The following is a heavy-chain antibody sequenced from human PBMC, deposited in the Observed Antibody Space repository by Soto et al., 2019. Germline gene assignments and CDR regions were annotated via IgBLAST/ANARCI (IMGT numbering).Heavy chain of an antibody. CDR1: GIIFSNTW. CDR3: ATDPPRNYYDNNVPMGN. CDR2: IKSNTDGGTT. V-gene: IGHV3-15*01. J-gene: IGHJ4*02. Sequence: GGSLRLSCTASGIIFSNTWINWVRQAPGKGLEWVGRIKSNTDGGTTDYATPVKGRFALSRDDPQNTLYLQMTGLKAEDTAVYYCATDPPRNYYDNNVPMGNWGQGTLVTVSS. D-gene: IGHD3-22*01.